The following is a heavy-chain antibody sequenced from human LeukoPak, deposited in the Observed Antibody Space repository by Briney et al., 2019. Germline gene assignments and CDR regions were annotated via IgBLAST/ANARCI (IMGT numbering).Heavy chain of an antibody. J-gene: IGHJ4*02. CDR1: GFTVDDTY. CDR2: VYSGGRT. D-gene: IGHD6-13*01. Sequence: GGSLRLSCAASGFTVDDTYMSWVRQAPGKGLEWVSVVYSGGRTSYADSVKGRFIISRDNSKNTVYLQMNSLRTDDTAVYYCARQAAAGLDYWGQGTLVTVSS. V-gene: IGHV3-66*02. CDR3: ARQAAAGLDY.